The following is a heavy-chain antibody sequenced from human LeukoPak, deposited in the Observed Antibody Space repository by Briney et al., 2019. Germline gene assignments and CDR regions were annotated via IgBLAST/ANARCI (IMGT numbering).Heavy chain of an antibody. CDR3: AKQWRD. V-gene: IGHV3-9*01. CDR1: GFTFSSYA. Sequence: GGSLRLSCAASGFTFSSYAMHWVRQAPGKGLEWVSGISWNSGSIGYADSVKGRFTISRDNAKNSLYLQMNSLRAEDTALYYCAKQWRDWGQGTLVTVSS. CDR2: ISWNSGSI. D-gene: IGHD6-19*01. J-gene: IGHJ4*02.